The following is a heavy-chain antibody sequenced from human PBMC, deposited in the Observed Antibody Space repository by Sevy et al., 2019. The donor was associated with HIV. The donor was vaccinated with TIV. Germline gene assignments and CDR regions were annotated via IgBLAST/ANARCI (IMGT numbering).Heavy chain of an antibody. CDR3: AKGEATNYYGMDV. Sequence: GGSLRLSCADSRFTFSSYDMSWVRQAPGKGLEWVSGISGSGGSTYYADSVKGRFTISRDNSKNTVYLQMNSLRAEDTAVYYCAKGEATNYYGMDVWGQGTTVTV. CDR1: RFTFSSYD. D-gene: IGHD1-26*01. V-gene: IGHV3-23*01. CDR2: ISGSGGST. J-gene: IGHJ6*02.